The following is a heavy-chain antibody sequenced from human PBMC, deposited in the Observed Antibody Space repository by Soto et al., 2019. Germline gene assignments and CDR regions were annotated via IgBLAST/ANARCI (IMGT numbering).Heavy chain of an antibody. D-gene: IGHD3-10*01. Sequence: GGSLRLSCAASGFTFSSYAMSWVRQAPGKGLEWVSAISGSGGSPYYADSVKGRFTISRDNYKKTLYLQMNSLRAEDTAVYYCALDYYGSGSYPNDAFDIWGQGTMVTVSS. V-gene: IGHV3-23*01. CDR1: GFTFSSYA. CDR2: ISGSGGSP. J-gene: IGHJ3*02. CDR3: ALDYYGSGSYPNDAFDI.